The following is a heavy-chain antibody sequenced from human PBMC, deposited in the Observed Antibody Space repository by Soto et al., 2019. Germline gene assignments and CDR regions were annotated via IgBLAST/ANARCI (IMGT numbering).Heavy chain of an antibody. V-gene: IGHV4-61*01. J-gene: IGHJ6*02. CDR1: GGSVSSESHY. Sequence: QVQLQESGPGLVKPSETLSLTCTVSGGSVSSESHYWSWIRQTPGKGLEWIGYIYYTGSTNYNPSLNGRVTLSVDTSSDQVSLRLRSVTRADTAVYYCARDQYAFRSGSYSYAMEVWGQGTKVTVSS. D-gene: IGHD3-3*01. CDR2: IYYTGST. CDR3: ARDQYAFRSGSYSYAMEV.